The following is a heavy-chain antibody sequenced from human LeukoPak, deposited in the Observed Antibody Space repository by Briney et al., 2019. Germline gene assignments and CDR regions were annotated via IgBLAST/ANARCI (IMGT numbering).Heavy chain of an antibody. CDR3: ARARSGYLGY. D-gene: IGHD3-3*01. Sequence: SETLSLTCTVSGGSISSSSYYWGWIRQPPGKGLEWIGSIYYSGSTYYNPSLKSRVTISVDTSKNQFSLKLSSVTAADTAVYYCARARSGYLGYWGQGTLVTVSS. CDR2: IYYSGST. V-gene: IGHV4-39*07. J-gene: IGHJ4*02. CDR1: GGSISSSSYY.